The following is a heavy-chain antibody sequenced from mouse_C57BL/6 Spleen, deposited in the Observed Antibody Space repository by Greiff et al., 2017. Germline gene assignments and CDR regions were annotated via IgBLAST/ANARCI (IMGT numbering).Heavy chain of an antibody. CDR2: INPNYGTT. D-gene: IGHD1-1*01. CDR1: GYSFTDYN. CDR3: AKGNYYGSSPFAY. V-gene: IGHV1-39*01. J-gene: IGHJ3*01. Sequence: VQLQQSGPELVKPGASVKISCKASGYSFTDYNMNWVKQSNGKSLEWIGVINPNYGTTSYNQKFKGKATLTVYQSSSTAYMQLNSLTSEDSAVYYCAKGNYYGSSPFAYWGQGTLVTVSA.